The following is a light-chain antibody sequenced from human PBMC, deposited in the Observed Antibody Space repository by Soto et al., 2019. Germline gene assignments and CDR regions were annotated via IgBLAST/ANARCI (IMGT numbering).Light chain of an antibody. CDR1: SSDVGSYNL. CDR2: EVS. Sequence: QSALTQPASVSGSPGQSITISCTGTSSDVGSYNLVSWYQQYPGKAPKVMIFEVSNRPSGVSNRFSGSKSGDTASLTISGLQAEDEADYYCSSYTRSDTLVFGSGTKLTVL. CDR3: SSYTRSDTLV. V-gene: IGLV2-14*02. J-gene: IGLJ1*01.